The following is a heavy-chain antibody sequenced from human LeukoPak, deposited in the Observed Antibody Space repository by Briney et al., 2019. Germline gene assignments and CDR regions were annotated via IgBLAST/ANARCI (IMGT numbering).Heavy chain of an antibody. D-gene: IGHD6-13*01. V-gene: IGHV3-23*01. CDR1: GFTFSSYA. Sequence: QPGGSLRLSCVASGFTFSSYAMSWVRQAPGKGLEWVSAISGSGGSTYYADSVKGRFTISRDNSKNTLYLQMNSLRAEDTAVYYCAKANAPFRGAAAGFDYWGQGTLVTVSS. CDR2: ISGSGGST. CDR3: AKANAPFRGAAAGFDY. J-gene: IGHJ4*02.